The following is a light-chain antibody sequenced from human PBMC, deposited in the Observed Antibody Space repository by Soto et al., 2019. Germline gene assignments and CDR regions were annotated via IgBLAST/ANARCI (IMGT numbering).Light chain of an antibody. Sequence: LTMSTASMSVSLGERATLSCRASQSVSTYLAWYQQRPGQAPRLLIYDASTRATGIPDRFSGSGSGTDFTLTISRQAPEDSAVYCCQQGHLCLIPFGQGTRLEIK. J-gene: IGKJ5*01. CDR3: QQGHLCLIP. V-gene: IGKV3-11*01. CDR1: QSVSTY. CDR2: DAS.